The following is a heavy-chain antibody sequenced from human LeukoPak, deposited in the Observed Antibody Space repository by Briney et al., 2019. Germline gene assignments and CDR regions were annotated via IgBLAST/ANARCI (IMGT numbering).Heavy chain of an antibody. CDR3: ARARELSSGWSLDY. J-gene: IGHJ4*02. CDR1: GFTFSSYE. V-gene: IGHV3-48*03. CDR2: ISSSGSTT. Sequence: GGSLRLSCAASGFTFSSYEMNWVRQAPGKGLEWVSYISSSGSTTHYADSVKGRFTISRDNAKKSLYLQMNSLRAEDTAVYYCARARELSSGWSLDYWGQGTLVTVSS. D-gene: IGHD6-19*01.